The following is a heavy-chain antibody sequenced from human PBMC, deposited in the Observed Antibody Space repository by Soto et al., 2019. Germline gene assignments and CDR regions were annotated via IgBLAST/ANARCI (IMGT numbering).Heavy chain of an antibody. Sequence: SETLSLTCNVSGRSINSYYWSWIRQPAGKGLEWIGHISSGGSAIYNPSLKSRVTISVDTSKNQFSLRLTSVTAADTAVYFCARDAYPNWFDFWGQGTLVTVSS. J-gene: IGHJ5*01. V-gene: IGHV4-4*07. CDR1: GRSINSYY. CDR2: ISSGGSA. D-gene: IGHD2-8*01. CDR3: ARDAYPNWFDF.